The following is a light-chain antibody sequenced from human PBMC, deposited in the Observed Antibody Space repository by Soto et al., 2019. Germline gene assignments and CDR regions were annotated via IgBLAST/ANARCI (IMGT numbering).Light chain of an antibody. CDR1: SGDIGRYDY. CDR2: DVT. V-gene: IGLV2-14*03. CDR3: TSYTISSTLV. Sequence: QSVLTQPASVSGSPGQSITISCTGTSGDIGRYDYVSWYQQHPGKAPKLMIFDVTNRPSGVSNRFSASNSGNTASLPISGLQAEDEADYYCTSYTISSTLVFGGGTKLTVL. J-gene: IGLJ3*02.